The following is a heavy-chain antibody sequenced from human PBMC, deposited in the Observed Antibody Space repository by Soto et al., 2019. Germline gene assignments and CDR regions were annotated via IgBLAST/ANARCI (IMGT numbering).Heavy chain of an antibody. CDR2: ISGSGGST. V-gene: IGHV3-23*01. D-gene: IGHD3-22*01. J-gene: IGHJ4*02. Sequence: PGGSLRLSCAASGFTFSSYAMSWVRQAPGKGLEWVSAISGSGGSTYYADSVKGRFTISRDNSKNTLYLQMNSLRAEDTAVYYCATRDSYYYDSSGYYLWGQGTLVTVSS. CDR3: ATRDSYYYDSSGYYL. CDR1: GFTFSSYA.